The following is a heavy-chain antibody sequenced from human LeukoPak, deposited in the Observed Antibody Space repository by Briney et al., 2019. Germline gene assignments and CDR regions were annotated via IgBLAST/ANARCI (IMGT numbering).Heavy chain of an antibody. D-gene: IGHD3-3*01. CDR2: INHSGTS. Sequence: SEALSLTCAVYGGSFSTYYWNWIRQPPGKGLEWIGEINHSGTSNYNPSLRSRVTISVDTSKNQFSLKLSSVTAADAAVYYCARDPTTLTIFGNYYYMDVWGKGTTVTVSS. CDR1: GGSFSTYY. CDR3: ARDPTTLTIFGNYYYMDV. J-gene: IGHJ6*03. V-gene: IGHV4-34*01.